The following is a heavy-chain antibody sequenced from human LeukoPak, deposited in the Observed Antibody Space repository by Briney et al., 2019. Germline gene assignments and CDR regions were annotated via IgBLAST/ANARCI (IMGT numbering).Heavy chain of an antibody. V-gene: IGHV1-2*06. J-gene: IGHJ4*02. CDR2: INPNSGGT. CDR3: ARDDLGSGYLM. Sequence: ASVKVSCKASGYTFTSYYMHWVRQAPGQGLEWMGRINPNSGGTTYAQKFQGRVTMTRDTSISTAYMELSRLRSDDTAVYYCARDDLGSGYLMWGQGTLVTVSS. D-gene: IGHD3-22*01. CDR1: GYTFTSYY.